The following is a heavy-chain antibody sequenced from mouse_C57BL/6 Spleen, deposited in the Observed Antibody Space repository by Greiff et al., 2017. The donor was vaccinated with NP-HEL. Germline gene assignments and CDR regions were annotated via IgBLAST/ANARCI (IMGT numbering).Heavy chain of an antibody. V-gene: IGHV1-74*01. CDR1: GYTFTSYW. Sequence: QVQLKQPGAELVKPGASVKVSCKASGYTFTSYWMHWVKQRPGQGLEWIGRIHPSDSDTNYNQKFKGKATLTVDKSSSTAYMQLSSLTSEDSAVYYCAISGVTGTGYYFDYWGQGTTLTVSS. D-gene: IGHD4-1*01. J-gene: IGHJ2*01. CDR3: AISGVTGTGYYFDY. CDR2: IHPSDSDT.